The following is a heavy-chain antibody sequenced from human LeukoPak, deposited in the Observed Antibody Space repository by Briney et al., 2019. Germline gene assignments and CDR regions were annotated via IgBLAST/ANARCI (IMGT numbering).Heavy chain of an antibody. CDR3: AAASGYSYFEH. Sequence: PGGSLRLSCAASGFTFSSYGMHWVRQAPGKGLEWVSIIWYVGSNKYYADSVKGRFTISRDDSKNTVYLQMNSLRVEDTAVYYCAAASGYSYFEHWGQGTLVIVPS. CDR1: GFTFSSYG. V-gene: IGHV3-33*01. J-gene: IGHJ1*01. D-gene: IGHD6-13*01. CDR2: IWYVGSNK.